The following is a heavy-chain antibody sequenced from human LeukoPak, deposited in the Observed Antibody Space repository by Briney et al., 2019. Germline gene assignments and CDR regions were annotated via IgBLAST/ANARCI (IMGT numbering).Heavy chain of an antibody. CDR2: ISWNSGNK. CDR3: AKDRRPTVSGGYFDL. Sequence: GGSLRLSCAASGFTFDDYAMHWVRQAPGKGLEWVSGISWNSGNKGYADSVKGRFTISRDNDKNSLYLRMNSLRAEDTALYYCAKDRRPTVSGGYFDLWGRGTLVIVSS. D-gene: IGHD3-10*01. CDR1: GFTFDDYA. J-gene: IGHJ2*01. V-gene: IGHV3-9*01.